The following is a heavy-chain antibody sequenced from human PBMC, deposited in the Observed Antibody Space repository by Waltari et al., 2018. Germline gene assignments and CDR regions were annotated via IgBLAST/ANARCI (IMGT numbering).Heavy chain of an antibody. Sequence: EVQLLESGGGLIQPGGSLRLSCAASGFSFSNHGMSWVRQAPGKGPEWGSSISSSGSSTFYADSVKGRFTISRDNSKNMMYLQMNSLGAEDAAVYYCAKIAQMGRWYFALWGRGTLVTVSS. CDR2: ISSSGSST. CDR1: GFSFSNHG. V-gene: IGHV3-23*01. CDR3: AKIAQMGRWYFAL. D-gene: IGHD2-8*01. J-gene: IGHJ2*01.